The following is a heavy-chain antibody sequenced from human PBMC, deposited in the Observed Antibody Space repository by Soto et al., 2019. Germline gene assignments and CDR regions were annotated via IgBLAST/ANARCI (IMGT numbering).Heavy chain of an antibody. V-gene: IGHV3-53*01. D-gene: IGHD1-26*01. J-gene: IGHJ5*02. CDR3: ARHRHPRGTVGATSPLDP. CDR2: HYSGGST. CDR1: GFSVSSNY. Sequence: GGSLRLSCAISGFSVSSNYLSWVRQAPGKGLEWVSVHYSGGSTYYADSVQGRFTISRDKSNNTLDLQMRRVRAEDTAVYFCARHRHPRGTVGATSPLDPWGQGTQVTVSS.